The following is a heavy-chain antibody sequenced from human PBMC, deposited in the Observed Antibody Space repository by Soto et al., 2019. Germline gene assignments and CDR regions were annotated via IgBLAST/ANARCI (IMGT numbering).Heavy chain of an antibody. Sequence: QITLKESGPRLLNPTQTLTLTRTFSGCSLSSTRMAVGWIRQPPGKPLEWLALIYCDDDKRYSTFLKSRLTITKDTTNNKAVLTMANMHPVHTARSYCAHIVVAGLGYYFDYWGQVTLFTV. V-gene: IGHV2-5*02. D-gene: IGHD6-19*01. J-gene: IGHJ4*02. CDR3: AHIVVAGLGYYFDY. CDR1: GCSLSSTRMA. CDR2: IYCDDDK.